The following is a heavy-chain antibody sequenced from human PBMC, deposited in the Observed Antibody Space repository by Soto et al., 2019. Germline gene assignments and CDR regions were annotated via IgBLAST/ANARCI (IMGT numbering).Heavy chain of an antibody. J-gene: IGHJ6*02. CDR3: ARLSGSYYYGMDV. CDR2: IYHSGST. Sequence: QVQLQESGPGLVKPSGTLSLTCAVSGGSISSSYWWSWVRQPPGKGLEWIGEIYHSGSTNYNTSLQSRVTISVDKSKNQFSLKVTSVTAADTAVYYCARLSGSYYYGMDVWGQGTTVTVSS. CDR1: GGSISSSYW. V-gene: IGHV4-4*02.